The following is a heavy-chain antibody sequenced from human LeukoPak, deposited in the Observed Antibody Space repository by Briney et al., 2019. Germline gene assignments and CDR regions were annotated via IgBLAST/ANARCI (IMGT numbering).Heavy chain of an antibody. V-gene: IGHV5-51*07. J-gene: IGHJ4*02. D-gene: IGHD3-3*01. CDR1: GYNFSSYW. CDR2: IYPGDSDT. CDR3: ARQNDFRLDY. Sequence: GESLKISCKGSGYNFSSYWIGWVHQMPGKGLEWMGIIYPGDSDTRYSPSLQGQVTISVDTSIGTAYLQWSSLKASDTAIYYCARQNDFRLDYWGQGTLVTVSS.